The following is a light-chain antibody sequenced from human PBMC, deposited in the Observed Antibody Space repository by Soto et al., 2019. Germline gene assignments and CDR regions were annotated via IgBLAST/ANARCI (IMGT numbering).Light chain of an antibody. CDR2: EVS. Sequence: QSALTQPASVSGSPGQPITISCTGTSSDVGGYNYVSWYQQHPGKAPKLMIYEVSNRPSGVSNRFSGSKSGNTASLTISGLQAEDEADYYCSSYTSSSTHYVFGTGTKATVL. CDR3: SSYTSSSTHYV. V-gene: IGLV2-14*01. J-gene: IGLJ1*01. CDR1: SSDVGGYNY.